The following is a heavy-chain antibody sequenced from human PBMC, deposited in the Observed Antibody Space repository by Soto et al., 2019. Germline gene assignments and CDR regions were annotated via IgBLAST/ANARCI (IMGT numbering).Heavy chain of an antibody. CDR1: GYSFTTYR. CDR2: VDPGDSES. V-gene: IGHV5-51*01. CDR3: ARHPTPAARFLGLDV. J-gene: IGHJ6*02. Sequence: EVQLVQSGAEVKKPGEPLYISCKASGYSFTTYRIGWVRQMPGKGLEWVGLVDPGDSESRYSPSLQGRIIISADKSSNTAFSQWRSLQASDTGIYYCARHPTPAARFLGLDVWGHGTAVTVSS. D-gene: IGHD2-15*01.